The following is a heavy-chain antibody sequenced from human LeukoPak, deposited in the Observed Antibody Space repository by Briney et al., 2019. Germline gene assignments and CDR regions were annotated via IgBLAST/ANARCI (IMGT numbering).Heavy chain of an antibody. CDR1: GFTFTNYA. CDR3: AKDRSIGTYYTFDH. CDR2: ISASGVMT. J-gene: IGHJ4*02. D-gene: IGHD1-26*01. Sequence: GGSLRLSCAASGFTFTNYAMTWVRQAPGKGREWVSSISASGVMTYYADSVKGRFTVSRDNSKNSLYRQMSSLTAADTAVYYCAKDRSIGTYYTFDHWGQGTLVTVSS. V-gene: IGHV3-23*01.